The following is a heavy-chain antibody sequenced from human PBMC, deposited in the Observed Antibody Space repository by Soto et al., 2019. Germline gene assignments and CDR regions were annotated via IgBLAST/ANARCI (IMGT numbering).Heavy chain of an antibody. J-gene: IGHJ4*02. CDR3: ARHPRYCSGGSCYRAYFDY. CDR2: IYYSGST. V-gene: IGHV4-39*01. Sequence: SETLSLTCTVSGGSISSSSYYWGWIRQPPGKGLEWIGSIYYSGSTYYNPSLKSRVTISVDTSKNQFSLKLSSVTAADTAVYYCARHPRYCSGGSCYRAYFDYWGQGTLVTVSS. CDR1: GGSISSSSYY. D-gene: IGHD2-15*01.